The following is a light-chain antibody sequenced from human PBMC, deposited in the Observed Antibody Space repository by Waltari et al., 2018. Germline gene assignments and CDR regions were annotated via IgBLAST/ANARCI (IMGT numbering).Light chain of an antibody. V-gene: IGKV1-5*03. CDR3: QQYKSFPWT. J-gene: IGKJ1*01. CDR2: KAS. CDR1: QTISTW. Sequence: DIQMTQSPSTLSASVGDRVTITCRASQTISTWLAWYQQKPGKAPKLLIYKASSLESGVPSRFSGSGSGTEFTLTISSLQPDDSATYYCQQYKSFPWTFGQGTKVQI.